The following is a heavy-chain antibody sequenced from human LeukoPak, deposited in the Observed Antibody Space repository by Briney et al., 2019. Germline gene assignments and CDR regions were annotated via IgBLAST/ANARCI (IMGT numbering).Heavy chain of an antibody. V-gene: IGHV3-49*04. CDR1: GFTFTEWG. J-gene: IGHJ4*02. Sequence: GGSLRLSCRTSGFTFTEWGMSWVRQAPETGLEWVGFIRAKASGGTPDYAASVKGRFTISRDDSRSIAYLQMNNLKSEDTGIYYCTADQIYWGQGTLVTVSP. D-gene: IGHD3-3*01. CDR2: IRAKASGGTP. CDR3: TADQIY.